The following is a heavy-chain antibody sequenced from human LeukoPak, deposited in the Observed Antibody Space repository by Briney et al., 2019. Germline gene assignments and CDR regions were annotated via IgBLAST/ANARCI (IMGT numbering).Heavy chain of an antibody. CDR3: TRPGSDFGVVIRDY. Sequence: PGWSLRLSCAASGFTFSGSAMYWVRQASGKGLEWVGRIRSKANSYATAYAASVKGRFTISRDDSKNTAYLQMNSLKTEDTAVYYCTRPGSDFGVVIRDYWGQGTLVTVSS. J-gene: IGHJ4*02. CDR2: IRSKANSYAT. CDR1: GFTFSGSA. D-gene: IGHD3-3*01. V-gene: IGHV3-73*01.